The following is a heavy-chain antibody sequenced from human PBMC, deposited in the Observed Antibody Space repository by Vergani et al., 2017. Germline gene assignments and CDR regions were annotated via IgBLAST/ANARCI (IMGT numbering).Heavy chain of an antibody. CDR1: GGSFSGYY. Sequence: QVQLQQWGAGLLKPSETLSLTCAVYGGSFSGYYWSWIRQPPGKGLEWIGEINHSGSTNYNPSLKSRVTISVDKSKNQFSLKLSSVTAADTAGYYCRSTMVRLIYGMDVWGQGTTVTVSS. J-gene: IGHJ6*02. V-gene: IGHV4-34*01. CDR2: INHSGST. D-gene: IGHD3-10*01. CDR3: RSTMVRLIYGMDV.